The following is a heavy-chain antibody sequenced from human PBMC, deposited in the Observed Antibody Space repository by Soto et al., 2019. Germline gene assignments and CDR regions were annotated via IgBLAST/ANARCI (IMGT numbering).Heavy chain of an antibody. V-gene: IGHV3-74*01. CDR1: GFTFSGYW. Sequence: EVQLVESGGGLVQPGGSLRLSFAASGFTFSGYWMHWVRQGPGKGLMWVSRINSDGSSTTYADSVKGRFTISRDNAKNTLYLQMNSLRAEDTAVYYCAREYGSGFDPWGQGTLVTVSS. CDR2: INSDGSST. D-gene: IGHD3-10*01. J-gene: IGHJ5*02. CDR3: AREYGSGFDP.